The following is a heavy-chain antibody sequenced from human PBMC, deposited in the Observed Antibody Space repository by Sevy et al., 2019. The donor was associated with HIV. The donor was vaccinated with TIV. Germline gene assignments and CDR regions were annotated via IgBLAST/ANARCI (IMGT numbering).Heavy chain of an antibody. CDR3: ARDSYYYGSGRHGMDV. CDR1: GGSLSSYY. CDR2: IYYSGST. V-gene: IGHV4-59*01. Sequence: SETLSLTCTVSGGSLSSYYWSWIRQPPGKGLEWIGYIYYSGSTNYNPPPKSLGTISVDTSKNQFALKLSAVTAADTAVYYCARDSYYYGSGRHGMDVWGQGTTVTVSS. J-gene: IGHJ6*02. D-gene: IGHD3-10*01.